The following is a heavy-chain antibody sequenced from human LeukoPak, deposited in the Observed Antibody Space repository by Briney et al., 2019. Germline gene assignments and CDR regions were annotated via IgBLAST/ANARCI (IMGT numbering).Heavy chain of an antibody. D-gene: IGHD3-22*01. CDR1: GFTFNNYA. Sequence: GGSLRLSCAASGFTFNNYAMNWVRQAPGKGLEWVAALSGGGGNRYYADSVKGRFTISRDNSKNTVYLQMNSLRAEDTAVYYCAKEYYYDTSGYGGDFDYWGQGTLVIVSS. J-gene: IGHJ4*02. V-gene: IGHV3-23*01. CDR2: LSGGGGNR. CDR3: AKEYYYDTSGYGGDFDY.